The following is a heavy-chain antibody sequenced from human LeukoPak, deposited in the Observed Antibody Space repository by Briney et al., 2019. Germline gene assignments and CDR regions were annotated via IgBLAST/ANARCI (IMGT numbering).Heavy chain of an antibody. Sequence: GGSLRLSCAASGFTISDYYMSWIRQPPGKGLEWVSYISSSGSYTNYADSVKGRFTISRDNAKNSLYLQTNSLGAEDTAVYYCARFRNDYGDYHPPDYWGQGTLVTVSS. CDR2: ISSSGSYT. V-gene: IGHV3-11*06. J-gene: IGHJ4*02. CDR3: ARFRNDYGDYHPPDY. CDR1: GFTISDYY. D-gene: IGHD4-17*01.